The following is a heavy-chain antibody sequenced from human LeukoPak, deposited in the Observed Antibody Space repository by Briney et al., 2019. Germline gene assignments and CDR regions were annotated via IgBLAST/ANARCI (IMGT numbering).Heavy chain of an antibody. V-gene: IGHV5-51*01. CDR3: ARHSRGYSGYGSPRELGAADM. J-gene: IGHJ3*02. Sequence: GESLKISCKTSGYSFTSYWIGWVRQMPGRGLEWMGVIYPADSDTKYSPSFQGQVSISVDKYITTAYLRWSSLKASDTAMYYCARHSRGYSGYGSPRELGAADMWGQGTKVIVSS. CDR1: GYSFTSYW. CDR2: IYPADSDT. D-gene: IGHD5-12*01.